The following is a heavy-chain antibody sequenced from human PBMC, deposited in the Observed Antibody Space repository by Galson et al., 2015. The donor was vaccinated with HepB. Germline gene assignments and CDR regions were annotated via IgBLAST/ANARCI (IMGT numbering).Heavy chain of an antibody. V-gene: IGHV1-2*02. J-gene: IGHJ4*02. CDR2: INPNSGGT. CDR1: GYTFTGYY. D-gene: IGHD2-2*02. CDR3: ARADTNYLVVPAAIGVDY. Sequence: SVKVSCKASGYTFTGYYMHWVRQAPGQGLEWMGWINPNSGGTNYAQKFQGRVTMTRDTSISTAYMELSRLRSDDTAVYYCARADTNYLVVPAAIGVDYWGQGTLVTVSS.